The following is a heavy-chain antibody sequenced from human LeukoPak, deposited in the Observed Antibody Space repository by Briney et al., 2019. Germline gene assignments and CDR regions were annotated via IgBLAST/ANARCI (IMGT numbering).Heavy chain of an antibody. CDR1: GFTFSTCS. CDR2: ISSSSSYI. V-gene: IGHV3-21*01. J-gene: IGHJ4*02. CDR3: ARGRYYYGSGSDFDY. Sequence: GGSLRLSCAASGFTFSTCSMNWVRQAPGKGLEWVSSISSSSSYIYYADSVKGRFTISRDNAKNSLYLQMNSLRAEDTAVYYCARGRYYYGSGSDFDYWGQGTLVTVSS. D-gene: IGHD3-10*01.